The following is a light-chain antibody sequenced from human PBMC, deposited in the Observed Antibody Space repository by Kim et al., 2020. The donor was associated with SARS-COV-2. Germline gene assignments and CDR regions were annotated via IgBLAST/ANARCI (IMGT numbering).Light chain of an antibody. J-gene: IGLJ3*02. V-gene: IGLV4-69*01. CDR2: LNSDGSH. CDR3: QTWGTGIRV. CDR1: SGHSSYV. Sequence: ASVKLTCTLSSGHSSYVIEWHQQEPEKGPRYLMRLNSDGSHSKGDGVPDRFSGSSSGAERYLTISSLQSEDEADYYCQTWGTGIRVFGGGTKLTVL.